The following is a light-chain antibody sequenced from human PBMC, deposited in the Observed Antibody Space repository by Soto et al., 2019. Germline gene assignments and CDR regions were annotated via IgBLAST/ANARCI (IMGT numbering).Light chain of an antibody. V-gene: IGLV1-40*01. CDR3: QSYDSSLSGYVV. CDR2: GNS. Sequence: QPVLTQLPSVSGAPGQRVTISCTGSSSNIGAGYDVHWYQQLPGAAPKLLIYGNSNRPSGVPDRFSGSKSGTSASLAITGLQAENEADYYCQSYDSSLSGYVVFGGGTKLTVL. CDR1: SSNIGAGYD. J-gene: IGLJ2*01.